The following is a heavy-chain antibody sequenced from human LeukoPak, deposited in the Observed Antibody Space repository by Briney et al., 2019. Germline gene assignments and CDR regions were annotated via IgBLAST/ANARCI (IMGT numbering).Heavy chain of an antibody. CDR2: ISGSGGST. CDR1: GFTFSSYA. Sequence: GGSLRLSCAASGFTFSSYAMSWVRQAPGKGLEWVSAISGSGGSTYYADSVKGRFTISRDNSKNTLYLQMNSLRAEDTAVYYCAKATMVRGVIPPFDYWGQGTLVTVSS. J-gene: IGHJ4*02. V-gene: IGHV3-23*01. D-gene: IGHD3-10*01. CDR3: AKATMVRGVIPPFDY.